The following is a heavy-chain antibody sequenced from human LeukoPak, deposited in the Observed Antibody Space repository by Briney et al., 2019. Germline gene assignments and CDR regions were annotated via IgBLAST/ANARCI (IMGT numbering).Heavy chain of an antibody. V-gene: IGHV5-51*01. CDR2: IYPGDSDT. Sequence: GESLKISCKGSGYSFTSYWIGWVRQMPGKGLEWMGIIYPGDSDTRYSPSFQGQVTISADKSISTAYLQWSSLKASDTAMYYCARLSMDYGFWSGYLYYFDYWGQGTLVTVSS. CDR1: GYSFTSYW. D-gene: IGHD3-3*01. CDR3: ARLSMDYGFWSGYLYYFDY. J-gene: IGHJ4*02.